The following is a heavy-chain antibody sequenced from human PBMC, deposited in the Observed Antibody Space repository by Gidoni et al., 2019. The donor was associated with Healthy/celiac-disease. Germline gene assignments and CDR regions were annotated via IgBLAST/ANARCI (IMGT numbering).Heavy chain of an antibody. CDR3: ARDRGQWLVRGYFDY. CDR1: GGSISSYY. Sequence: QVQLQESGPGLVKPSETLSLTCTVPGGSISSYYWSWIRQPPGKGLEWIGYIYYSGSTHYNPSLKSRVTISVDTSKNQFSLKLSSVTAADTAVYYCARDRGQWLVRGYFDYWGQGTLVTVSS. D-gene: IGHD6-19*01. V-gene: IGHV4-59*01. CDR2: IYYSGST. J-gene: IGHJ4*02.